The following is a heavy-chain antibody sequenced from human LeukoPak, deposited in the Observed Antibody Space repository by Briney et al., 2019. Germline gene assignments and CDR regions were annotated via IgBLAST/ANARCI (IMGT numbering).Heavy chain of an antibody. V-gene: IGHV3-7*01. D-gene: IGHD3-10*01. Sequence: PGGSLRLSCAASGFTFSSYWMSWVRQAPGKGLEWVANIKQDGSEKYYVDSVKGRFTISRDNAKNSLYLQMNSLRAEDTAVYYCARDSNYYGSGSYYSESEYYFDYWGQGTLVTVSS. CDR1: GFTFSSYW. CDR2: IKQDGSEK. CDR3: ARDSNYYGSGSYYSESEYYFDY. J-gene: IGHJ4*02.